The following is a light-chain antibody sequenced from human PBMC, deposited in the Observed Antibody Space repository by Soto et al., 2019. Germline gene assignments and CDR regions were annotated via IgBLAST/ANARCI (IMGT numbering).Light chain of an antibody. CDR1: QTISSY. J-gene: IGKJ4*01. V-gene: IGKV1-39*01. CDR3: LQTYGTPLT. Sequence: DIQMTQSPSSLSASVGDRVTISCRASQTISSYLNWYQQKPGKAPKFLIYATSSLQRGVPSRFSGSGSGTDFPLTTSGLQPVDFATYYCLQTYGTPLTFGGGTKVEVK. CDR2: ATS.